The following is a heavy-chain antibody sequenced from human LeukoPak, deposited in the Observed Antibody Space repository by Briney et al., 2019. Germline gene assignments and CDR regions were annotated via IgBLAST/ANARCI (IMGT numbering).Heavy chain of an antibody. CDR2: IYYSGST. J-gene: IGHJ6*03. D-gene: IGHD6-13*01. CDR1: GASVSGSAYY. Sequence: SETLSLTCTVSGASVSGSAYYWGWIRQPPGKGLEWIGNIYYSGSTYYNPSLKSRVTISVDTSKNQFSLKLSSVTAADTAVYYCARDPGIAAAGTGYYYYYMDVWGKGTTVTVSS. CDR3: ARDPGIAAAGTGYYYYYMDV. V-gene: IGHV4-39*07.